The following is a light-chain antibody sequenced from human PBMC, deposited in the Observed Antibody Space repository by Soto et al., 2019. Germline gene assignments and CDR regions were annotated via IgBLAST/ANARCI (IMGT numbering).Light chain of an antibody. J-gene: IGKJ2*01. V-gene: IGKV1-39*01. CDR3: QQSYRTPYT. CDR1: QSMSSY. Sequence: DIHMTQSPSSLYASVGDRVPITCRASQSMSSYLNWYQQKPGKAPKLLIYAASSLQSGVPSRFSGSVSGTDFTLTISSLQPEDFATYYCQQSYRTPYTFGQGTKLEIK. CDR2: AAS.